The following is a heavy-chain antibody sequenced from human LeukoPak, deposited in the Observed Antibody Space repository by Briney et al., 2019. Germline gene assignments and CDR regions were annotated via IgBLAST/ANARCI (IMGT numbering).Heavy chain of an antibody. J-gene: IGHJ4*02. D-gene: IGHD3-9*01. CDR1: GYTFTSYG. CDR3: ARDHHTVYDILIY. V-gene: IGHV1-46*01. Sequence: ASVKVSCKASGYTFTSYGISWVRQAPGQGLEWMGTINPSGGSTSYAQKFQGRVTMTRDTSTSTVYMELSSLRSEDTAVYYCARDHHTVYDILIYWGQGTLVTVSS. CDR2: INPSGGST.